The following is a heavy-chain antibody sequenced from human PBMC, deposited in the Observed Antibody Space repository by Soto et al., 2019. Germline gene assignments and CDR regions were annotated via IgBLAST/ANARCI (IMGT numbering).Heavy chain of an antibody. CDR3: ARMITVTTGGGWFDP. CDR2: IIPIFGTA. D-gene: IGHD4-4*01. Sequence: VKVSCKASGGTFSSYAISWVRQAPGQGLEWMGGIIPIFGTANYAQKFQGRVTITADESTSTAYMELSSLRSEDTAVYYCARMITVTTGGGWFDPWGQGTLVTVSS. V-gene: IGHV1-69*13. J-gene: IGHJ5*02. CDR1: GGTFSSYA.